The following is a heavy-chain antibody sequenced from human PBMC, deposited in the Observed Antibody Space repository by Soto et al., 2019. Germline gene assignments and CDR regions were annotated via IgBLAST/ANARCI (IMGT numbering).Heavy chain of an antibody. Sequence: QVQLVESGGGVVQPGRSLRLSCAASGFTFSSYAMHWVRQAPGKGLEWVAVISYDGSNKYYADSVKGRFTISRDNSKNTLYLQRNSLRAEDTAVYYCARDSHLRGVSENSFDPWGEGTLVTVSS. J-gene: IGHJ5*02. CDR2: ISYDGSNK. CDR3: ARDSHLRGVSENSFDP. CDR1: GFTFSSYA. D-gene: IGHD3-10*01. V-gene: IGHV3-30-3*01.